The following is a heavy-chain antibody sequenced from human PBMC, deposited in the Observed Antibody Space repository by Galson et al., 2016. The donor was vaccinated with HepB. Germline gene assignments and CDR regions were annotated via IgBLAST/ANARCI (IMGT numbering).Heavy chain of an antibody. CDR3: AKEPQIYGSGSTWFDP. CDR2: ISGSGVST. D-gene: IGHD3-10*01. J-gene: IGHJ5*02. Sequence: SLRLSCAASGFTFSSYAMSWVRQAPGKGLEWVSTISGSGVSTYYADSVKGRFTISRDNSKNTLYLQMNSLRAEDTAVYYCAKEPQIYGSGSTWFDPWGQGTLVTVSS. V-gene: IGHV3-23*01. CDR1: GFTFSSYA.